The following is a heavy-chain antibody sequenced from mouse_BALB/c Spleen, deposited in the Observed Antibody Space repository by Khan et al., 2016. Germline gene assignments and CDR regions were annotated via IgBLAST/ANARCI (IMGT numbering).Heavy chain of an antibody. Sequence: EVQLQESGPSLVKPSQTLSLTCSVTGDSITNGYWNWIRKFPGNKLDYMGYISYSDSTYYNPSLKSRISITRDTSNNQYYLQLNSVTAEDTAIYYCSRSAGSSFAYWGQGTLVTVSA. CDR1: GDSITNGY. V-gene: IGHV3-8*02. D-gene: IGHD1-1*01. CDR2: ISYSDST. J-gene: IGHJ3*01. CDR3: SRSAGSSFAY.